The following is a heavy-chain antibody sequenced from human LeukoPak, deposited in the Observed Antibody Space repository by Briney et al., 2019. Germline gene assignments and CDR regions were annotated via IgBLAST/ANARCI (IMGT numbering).Heavy chain of an antibody. J-gene: IGHJ1*01. CDR1: GGSISSGSYY. CDR3: ARGYSSKLPVFEH. V-gene: IGHV4-61*02. CDR2: IYTSGST. D-gene: IGHD6-13*01. Sequence: PSQTLSLTCTVSGGSISSGSYYWSWIRQPAGKGLEWIGRIYTSGSTNYNPSLKSRVTISVDTSKNQFSLKLSSVTAADTAVYYCARGYSSKLPVFEHWGQGTLVTVSS.